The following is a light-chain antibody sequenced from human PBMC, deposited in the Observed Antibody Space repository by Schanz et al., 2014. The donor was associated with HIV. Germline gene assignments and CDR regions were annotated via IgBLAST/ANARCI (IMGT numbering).Light chain of an antibody. V-gene: IGKV3-15*01. CDR1: QSVGSN. CDR3: QQYTKYPPFT. CDR2: HAT. J-gene: IGKJ2*01. Sequence: EIVMTQSPATLSVSPGEGATLSCRASQSVGSNLAWYQQRPGLAPRLLIYHATSRVTGIPDRFSGSGYGTGFTLTISSLQPDDLATYYCQQYTKYPPFTFGQGTKLEIK.